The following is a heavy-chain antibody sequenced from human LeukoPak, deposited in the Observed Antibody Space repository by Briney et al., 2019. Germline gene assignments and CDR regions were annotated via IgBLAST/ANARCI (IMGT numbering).Heavy chain of an antibody. CDR2: ISYDGSEK. J-gene: IGHJ4*02. CDR1: GFTVSSNY. V-gene: IGHV3-30*03. CDR3: ARVYYGSGSYSFDY. Sequence: GSLRLSCADSGFTVSSNYMSWVRQAPGKGLEWVAAISYDGSEKYYADSVKGRFTISRDNSKNTLYLQMNSLRAEDTAVYYCARVYYGSGSYSFDYWGQGTLVTVSS. D-gene: IGHD3-10*01.